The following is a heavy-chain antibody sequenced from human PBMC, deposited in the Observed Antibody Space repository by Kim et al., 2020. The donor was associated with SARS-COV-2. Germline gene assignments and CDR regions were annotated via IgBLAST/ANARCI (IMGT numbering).Heavy chain of an antibody. CDR1: DGSISSYY. CDR3: ARGGTTSLFGDINWFDP. CDR2: IYYTGST. V-gene: IGHV4-59*01. J-gene: IGHJ5*02. Sequence: SETLSLTCTVSDGSISSYYWSWIRQAPGKGLEWIGYIYYTGSTNYNPSLKSRVIMSIDTSKNQFSLKLRSVTAADTAVYYCARGGTTSLFGDINWFDPWGRGTLVTVSS. D-gene: IGHD1-1*01.